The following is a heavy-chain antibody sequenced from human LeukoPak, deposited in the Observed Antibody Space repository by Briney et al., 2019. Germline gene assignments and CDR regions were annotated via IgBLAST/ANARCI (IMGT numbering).Heavy chain of an antibody. J-gene: IGHJ3*02. CDR2: IYYSGST. V-gene: IGHV4-39*07. CDR3: ARSPPSGYYSLIGAFDI. D-gene: IGHD3-22*01. CDR1: GGSISSYY. Sequence: PSETLSLTCTVSGGSISSYYWGWIRQPPGKGLEWIGSIYYSGSTYYNPSLKSRVTISVDTSKNQFSLKLSSVTAADTAVYYCARSPPSGYYSLIGAFDICGQGTMVTVSS.